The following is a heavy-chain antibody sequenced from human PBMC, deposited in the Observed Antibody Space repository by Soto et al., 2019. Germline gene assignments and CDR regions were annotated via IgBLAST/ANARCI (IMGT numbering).Heavy chain of an antibody. Sequence: SETLSLTCTVSGGSISSGGYYWSWIRQHPGKGLEWIGYIYHSGSTYYNPSLKSRVTISVDRSKNQFSLKLSSVTAADTAVYYCARRYGGNFDYWGQGTLVTVSS. CDR1: GGSISSGGYY. V-gene: IGHV4-30-2*02. D-gene: IGHD1-26*01. CDR3: ARRYGGNFDY. J-gene: IGHJ4*02. CDR2: IYHSGST.